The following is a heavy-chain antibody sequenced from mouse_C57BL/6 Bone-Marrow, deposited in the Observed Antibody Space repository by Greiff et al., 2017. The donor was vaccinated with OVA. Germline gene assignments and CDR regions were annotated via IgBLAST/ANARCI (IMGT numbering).Heavy chain of an antibody. Sequence: VKLVESGPGLVQPSQSLSITCTVSGFSLTSYGVHWVRQSPGKGLEWLGVIWSGGSTDYNAAFISRLSISKDNSKSQVFFKMNSLQADDTAIYYCARKRGYSKGYVDVWGTGTTVTVSS. CDR3: ARKRGYSKGYVDV. CDR2: IWSGGST. CDR1: GFSLTSYG. V-gene: IGHV2-2*01. J-gene: IGHJ1*03. D-gene: IGHD2-5*01.